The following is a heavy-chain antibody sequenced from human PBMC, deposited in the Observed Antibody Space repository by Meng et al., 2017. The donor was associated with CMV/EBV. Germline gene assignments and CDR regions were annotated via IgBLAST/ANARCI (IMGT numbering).Heavy chain of an antibody. J-gene: IGHJ4*02. Sequence: ASVKVSCKASGYTFTGYYMHWVRQAPGQGLEWMGWINPNSGGTNYAQKFQGRVTMTRDTSISTAYMELSRLRSDDTAVYYCATRGAAADPWYFDYWGQGTLVTVSS. CDR3: ATRGAAADPWYFDY. CDR2: INPNSGGT. CDR1: GYTFTGYY. D-gene: IGHD6-13*01. V-gene: IGHV1-2*02.